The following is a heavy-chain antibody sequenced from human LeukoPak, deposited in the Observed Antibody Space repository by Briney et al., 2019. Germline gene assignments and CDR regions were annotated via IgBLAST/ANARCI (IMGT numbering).Heavy chain of an antibody. CDR2: ISSSSSYI. Sequence: GGSLRLSCAASRLTFSSYNMNWVRQAPGKGLEWVSSISSSSSYIYYADSVKGRFTISRDNAKNSLYLQMNGLSAEDTAVYYCARSRGPLDYWGQGTLVTVSS. CDR3: ARSRGPLDY. D-gene: IGHD5-12*01. J-gene: IGHJ4*02. V-gene: IGHV3-21*01. CDR1: RLTFSSYN.